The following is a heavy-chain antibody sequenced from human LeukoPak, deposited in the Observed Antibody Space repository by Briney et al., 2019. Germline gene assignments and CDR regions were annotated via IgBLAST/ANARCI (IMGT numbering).Heavy chain of an antibody. CDR1: GFTFSIAW. D-gene: IGHD3-3*01. Sequence: PGGSLRLSCAASGFTFSIAWMSWVRQAPGKGLERVGRIKSRGDGETRDYAAPVKDRFIISRDDSKDTLYLQMDSLRTEDTAIYYCAAVGEWLSNAFNTWGQGTLVTVSA. CDR2: IKSRGDGETR. V-gene: IGHV3-15*01. CDR3: AAVGEWLSNAFNT. J-gene: IGHJ3*02.